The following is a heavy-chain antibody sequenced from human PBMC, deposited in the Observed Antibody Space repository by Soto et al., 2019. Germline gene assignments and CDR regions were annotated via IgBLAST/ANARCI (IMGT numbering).Heavy chain of an antibody. CDR2: ISPSDSYT. J-gene: IGHJ6*02. Sequence: GESLKISCKGSGYSFTNYWINWVRQMPGKGLEWLGKISPSDSYTDYSPSFQGHVTISTDKSISTAYLQWSSLKASDTAMYYCARLLALKYYYYYGMDVWGQGTTVTVSS. D-gene: IGHD3-3*02. V-gene: IGHV5-10-1*01. CDR1: GYSFTNYW. CDR3: ARLLALKYYYYYGMDV.